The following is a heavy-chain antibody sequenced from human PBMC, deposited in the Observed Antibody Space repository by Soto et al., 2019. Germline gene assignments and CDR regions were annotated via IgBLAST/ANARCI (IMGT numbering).Heavy chain of an antibody. J-gene: IGHJ4*02. CDR2: INPSGGST. D-gene: IGHD6-19*01. CDR3: ARAHHPPAYSSGSRGYFDY. Sequence: ASVKVSCKASGYTFTSYYMHWVRQAPGQGLEWMGIINPSGGSTSYAQKFQGRVTMTRDTSTSTVYMELSSLRSEDAAVYYCARAHHPPAYSSGSRGYFDYWGQGTLVTVSS. CDR1: GYTFTSYY. V-gene: IGHV1-46*01.